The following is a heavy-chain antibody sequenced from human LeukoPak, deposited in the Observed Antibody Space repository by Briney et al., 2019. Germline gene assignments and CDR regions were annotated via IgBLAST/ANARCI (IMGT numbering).Heavy chain of an antibody. J-gene: IGHJ3*02. D-gene: IGHD1-26*01. CDR3: TTGYIVGATGDAFDI. CDR2: IKSKTDGGTT. CDR1: GFTFSNAW. V-gene: IGHV3-15*01. Sequence: GGSLRLSCAASGFTFSNAWMSWVRQAPGKGLEWVGRIKSKTDGGTTDYAAPVKGRFTISRDDSKSTLYLQMNSLKTEDTAVYYCTTGYIVGATGDAFDIWGQGTMVTVSS.